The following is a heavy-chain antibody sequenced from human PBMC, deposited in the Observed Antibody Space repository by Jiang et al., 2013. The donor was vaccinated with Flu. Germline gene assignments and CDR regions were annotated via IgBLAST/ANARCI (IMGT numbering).Heavy chain of an antibody. CDR1: GFTFSSYA. Sequence: VQLVESGGGLVQPGGSLRLSCAASGFTFSSYAMSWVRQAPGKGLEWVSAISGSGGSTYYADSVKGRFTISRDNSKNTLYLQMNSLRAEDTAVYYCAKARRITMIVVVIFPGGAHSFDYWGQGTLVTVSS. CDR3: AKARRITMIVVVIFPGGAHSFDY. V-gene: IGHV3-23*04. CDR2: ISGSGGST. D-gene: IGHD3-22*01. J-gene: IGHJ4*02.